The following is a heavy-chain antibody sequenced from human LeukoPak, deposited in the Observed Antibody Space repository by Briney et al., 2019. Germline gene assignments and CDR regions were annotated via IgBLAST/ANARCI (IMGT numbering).Heavy chain of an antibody. Sequence: ASVKVSCKASRYRFEGNYIHWVRQAPGQGLEWVGLNNPTGTTTLYAQKFQGRVTLTRDMSTSTDYMELRSLKSEDTAVYYCARDNSVGDIAWWFDPWGQGTLVTVSS. J-gene: IGHJ5*02. CDR1: RYRFEGNY. CDR2: NNPTGTTT. V-gene: IGHV1-46*02. D-gene: IGHD3-10*01. CDR3: ARDNSVGDIAWWFDP.